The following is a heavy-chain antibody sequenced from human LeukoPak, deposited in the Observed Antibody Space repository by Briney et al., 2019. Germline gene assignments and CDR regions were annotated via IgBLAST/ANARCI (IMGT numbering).Heavy chain of an antibody. D-gene: IGHD5-12*01. V-gene: IGHV2-5*02. CDR3: APYPQDTVGIAGNWFDP. J-gene: IGHJ5*02. Sequence: SGPTLVNPTQTLTLTCTFSGFSLSTSGVGVGWIRQPPGKALEWLALIYWDDDKRYSPSLKSRLTITKDTSKNQVVLTMTNMDTVDTATYYCAPYPQDTVGIAGNWFDPWGQGTLVTVSS. CDR2: IYWDDDK. CDR1: GFSLSTSGVG.